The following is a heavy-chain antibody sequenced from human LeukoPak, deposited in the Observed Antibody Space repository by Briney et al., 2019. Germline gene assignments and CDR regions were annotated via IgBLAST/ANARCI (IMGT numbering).Heavy chain of an antibody. D-gene: IGHD3-16*01. J-gene: IGHJ5*02. CDR2: IKQDGSEK. CDR1: GFIFSNYW. CDR3: ARDMIILQS. Sequence: GGSLRLSCSASGFIFSNYWMTWVRQAPGKGMEWVANIKQDGSEKYYVDSVKGRFTISRDNAKKSLDLQMNSLRVEDTAVYFCARDMIILQSWGQGTLVTVSS. V-gene: IGHV3-7*04.